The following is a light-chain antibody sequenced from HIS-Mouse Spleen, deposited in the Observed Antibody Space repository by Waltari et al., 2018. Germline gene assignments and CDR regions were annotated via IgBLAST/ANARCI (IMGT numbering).Light chain of an antibody. J-gene: IGKJ1*01. V-gene: IGKV1-39*01. CDR1: QRISSY. CDR3: QQSYSTLTWT. Sequence: DIQMTQSPSSLSASVGDRVTIPCRASQRISSYLNWYQQKPGKAPKLLIYAASSLQSGVPSRFSGSGSGTDFTLTISSLQPEDFATYYCQQSYSTLTWTFGQGTKVEIK. CDR2: AAS.